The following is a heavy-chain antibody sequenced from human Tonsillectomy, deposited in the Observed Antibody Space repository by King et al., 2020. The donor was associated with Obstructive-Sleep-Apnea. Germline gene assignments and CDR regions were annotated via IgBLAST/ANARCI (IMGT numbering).Heavy chain of an antibody. J-gene: IGHJ4*02. CDR3: ARGPSLGEENDY. D-gene: IGHD2-21*01. CDR2: IYYIGST. CDR1: GSSISTSYY. V-gene: IGHV4-39*07. Sequence: QLQESGPGLVKPSETLSLTCTVSGSSISTSYYWTWIRQPPGNGLEWIGTIYYIGSTYYNPSLKRRVTISVDTSKNQFSLNLTSVTAADTALYYCARGPSLGEENDYWGQGTLVTVSS.